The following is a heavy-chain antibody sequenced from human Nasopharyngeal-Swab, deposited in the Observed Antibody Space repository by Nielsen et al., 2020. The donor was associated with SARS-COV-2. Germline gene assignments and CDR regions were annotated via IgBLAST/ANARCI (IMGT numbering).Heavy chain of an antibody. V-gene: IGHV3-21*01. CDR2: ISSTSSYI. CDR3: ARDLYSGYGGGY. D-gene: IGHD5-12*01. Sequence: GKSLKISCAASGFTFSSYSMNWVRQAPGKGLEWVSSISSTSSYIYYADSVKGRFTISRDNAKNSLYLQMKSLRAEDTAVYYCARDLYSGYGGGYWGQGTLVTVSS. CDR1: GFTFSSYS. J-gene: IGHJ4*02.